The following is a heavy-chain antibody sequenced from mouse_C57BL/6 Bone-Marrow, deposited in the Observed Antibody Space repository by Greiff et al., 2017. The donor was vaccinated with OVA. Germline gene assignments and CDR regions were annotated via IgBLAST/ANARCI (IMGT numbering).Heavy chain of an antibody. CDR1: GYTFTSYW. CDR2: IHPNSGST. Sequence: QVQLQQPGAELVKPGASVKLSCKASGYTFTSYWMHWVKQRPGQGLEWIGMIHPNSGSTNHNEKFKSKATLTVDKSSSTAYMQLSSLTSEDSAVYYCASRYYGSSYGWYFDVWGTGTTVTVSS. V-gene: IGHV1-64*01. CDR3: ASRYYGSSYGWYFDV. D-gene: IGHD1-1*01. J-gene: IGHJ1*03.